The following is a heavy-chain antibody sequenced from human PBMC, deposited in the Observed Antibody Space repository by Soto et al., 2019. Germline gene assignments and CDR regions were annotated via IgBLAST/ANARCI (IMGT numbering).Heavy chain of an antibody. D-gene: IGHD3-3*01. CDR2: ISSSSTI. CDR3: ARDEVYDFWSNTATYYYYGMDV. J-gene: IGHJ6*02. CDR1: GFTFSSYS. Sequence: GGSLRLSCAASGFTFSSYSMNWVRQAPGKGLEWVSYISSSSTIYYADSVKGRFTISRDNAKNSLYLQMNSLRDEDTAVYYCARDEVYDFWSNTATYYYYGMDVWGQGTTVTVSS. V-gene: IGHV3-48*02.